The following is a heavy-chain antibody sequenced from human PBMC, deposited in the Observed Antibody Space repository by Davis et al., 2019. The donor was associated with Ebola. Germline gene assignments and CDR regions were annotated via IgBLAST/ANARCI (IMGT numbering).Heavy chain of an antibody. CDR2: INHSGST. D-gene: IGHD2-15*01. CDR3: ARPKPKYCSGGSCYAFDY. J-gene: IGHJ4*02. V-gene: IGHV4-34*01. Sequence: SETLSLTCAVYGGSFSGYYWSWIRQPPGKGLEWFGEINHSGSTNYNPSLKSRVTISVDTSKNQFSLKLSSVTAADTAVYYCARPKPKYCSGGSCYAFDYWGQGTLVTVSS. CDR1: GGSFSGYY.